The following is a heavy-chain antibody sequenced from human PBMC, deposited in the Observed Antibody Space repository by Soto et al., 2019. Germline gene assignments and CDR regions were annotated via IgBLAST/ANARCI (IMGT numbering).Heavy chain of an antibody. Sequence: EVQLVESGGGLVQPGGYLRLYCAASGFSLSDYWMNWVRQAPGKGLEWVAIIKQDGSDRYYVDSVKGRFTISRDNAKNSLYLQMSSLRVEDTALYYCARGRGWLHDYWGQGTLVTVSS. J-gene: IGHJ4*02. V-gene: IGHV3-7*01. D-gene: IGHD6-19*01. CDR3: ARGRGWLHDY. CDR1: GFSLSDYW. CDR2: IKQDGSDR.